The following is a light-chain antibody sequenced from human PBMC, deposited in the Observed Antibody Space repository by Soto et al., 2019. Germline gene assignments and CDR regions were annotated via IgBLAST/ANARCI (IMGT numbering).Light chain of an antibody. CDR3: QQRSNWPPT. J-gene: IGKJ5*01. CDR1: QSVSSY. Sequence: EIVLNQSLCTLSLTPGERATLSCRASQSVSSYLAWYQQKPGQAPRLLIYDASNRATGIPARFSGSGSGTDFTLTISSLEPEDFAVYYCQQRSNWPPTFGQGTRLEIK. V-gene: IGKV3-11*01. CDR2: DAS.